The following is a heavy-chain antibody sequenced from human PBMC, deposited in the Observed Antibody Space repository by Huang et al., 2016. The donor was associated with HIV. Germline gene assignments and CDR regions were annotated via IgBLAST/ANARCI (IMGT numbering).Heavy chain of an antibody. CDR2: ISSSSSYI. J-gene: IGHJ4*02. V-gene: IGHV3-21*01. CDR3: AREGWVGGKGFDY. D-gene: IGHD3-16*01. CDR1: GFTFSRYS. Sequence: EVQLVESGGGLVKPGGSLRLSCAASGFTFSRYSMNWVRQAPGKGLEGCSSISSSSSYIYYADSVKGRFTISRDNAKKSLYLQMNRLRAEDTAVYYCAREGWVGGKGFDYWGQGTLVTVSS.